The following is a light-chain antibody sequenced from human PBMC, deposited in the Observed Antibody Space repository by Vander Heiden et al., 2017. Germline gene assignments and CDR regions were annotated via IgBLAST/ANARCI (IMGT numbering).Light chain of an antibody. J-gene: IGLJ2*01. CDR2: KDT. CDR1: ALPRQY. CDR3: QSAASSGTYARI. V-gene: IGLV3-25*03. Sequence: SYDLTQPPSVSVSPGQTARITCSGDALPRQYAYWYQQKPGQAPLLIMYKDTERPSGIPERFSGSTSGTIVTLTISGVQAEDEADYYCQSAASSGTYARIFGGGTRLTVL.